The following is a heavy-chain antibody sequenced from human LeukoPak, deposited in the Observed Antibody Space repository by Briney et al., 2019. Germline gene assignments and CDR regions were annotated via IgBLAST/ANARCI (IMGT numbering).Heavy chain of an antibody. D-gene: IGHD3-9*01. CDR2: INYSGSA. V-gene: IGHV4-59*01. CDR1: GGSISTFY. Sequence: SETLSLTCTVSGGSISTFYWSWVRQPPGKGLEYIGCINYSGSANCNPSLKSRVTISVDTSRNQFSLKLSSVTAADTAIYYCARWRYLDVWGQGTTVTVSS. J-gene: IGHJ6*02. CDR3: ARWRYLDV.